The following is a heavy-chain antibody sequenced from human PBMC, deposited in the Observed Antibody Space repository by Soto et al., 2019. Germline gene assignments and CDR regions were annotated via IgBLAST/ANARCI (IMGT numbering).Heavy chain of an antibody. Sequence: QVQLVESGGGVVQPGRSLRLSCAASGFTFSSYGMHWVRQAPGKGLEWVAVICVDGSSKFYADSVKGRFTISRDNSKNTVFLQMNSLSEEDSAAYYCATTGPYWGQGTLVTVSS. J-gene: IGHJ4*02. CDR3: ATTGPY. CDR2: ICVDGSSK. V-gene: IGHV3-33*01. CDR1: GFTFSSYG.